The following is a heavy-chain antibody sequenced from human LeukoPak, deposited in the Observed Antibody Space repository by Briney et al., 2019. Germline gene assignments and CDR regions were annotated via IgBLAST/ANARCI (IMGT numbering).Heavy chain of an antibody. D-gene: IGHD3-10*01. CDR2: ISNTGSTM. Sequence: GGPLRLSCAASGFSFSDFYMFWIRQAPGKELEWISYISNTGSTMYYADSVKGRFTISRDNGKNSLFLQMNSLRAEDTAVYYCARDALGSYDYWGRGTLVTVSS. CDR3: ARDALGSYDY. J-gene: IGHJ4*02. V-gene: IGHV3-11*01. CDR1: GFSFSDFY.